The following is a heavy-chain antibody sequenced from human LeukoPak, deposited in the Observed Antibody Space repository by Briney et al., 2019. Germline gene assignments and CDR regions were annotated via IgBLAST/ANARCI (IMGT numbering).Heavy chain of an antibody. CDR1: GGSISGYY. CDR3: ARFIGSSGYYDY. V-gene: IGHV4-59*01. Sequence: SETLSLTCTVSGGSISGYYWSGIRQPPGKGLELIGYVYSTGITDYNPSLKSRVTISVDTSKNQFSLKLSSVTAADTAVYYCARFIGSSGYYDYWGHGTLVTVPS. J-gene: IGHJ4*01. D-gene: IGHD3-22*01. CDR2: VYSTGIT.